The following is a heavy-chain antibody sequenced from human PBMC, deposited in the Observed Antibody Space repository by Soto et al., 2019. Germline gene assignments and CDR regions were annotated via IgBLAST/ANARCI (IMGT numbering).Heavy chain of an antibody. CDR1: GGSFSGYY. J-gene: IGHJ6*03. Sequence: QSQTLSLTCAVYGGSFSGYYWTWIRQPPGKGLEWIGEINHSGSTNYNPSLRSRVTISVDTSKNQFSLKLGCVTAADTAVFYCARGVVVVPDAMRGIVGYGDYFHYMDVWGKGTTVTVSS. CDR3: ARGVVVVPDAMRGIVGYGDYFHYMDV. V-gene: IGHV4-34*01. D-gene: IGHD2-2*01. CDR2: INHSGST.